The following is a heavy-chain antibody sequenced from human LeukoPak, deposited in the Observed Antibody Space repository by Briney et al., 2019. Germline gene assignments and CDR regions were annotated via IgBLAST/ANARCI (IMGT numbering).Heavy chain of an antibody. CDR2: INSDRGST. V-gene: IGHV3-74*01. CDR1: GFTFSSYW. D-gene: IGHD5-24*01. J-gene: IGHJ4*02. Sequence: GGSLRLSCTASGFTFSSYWMHWVRQAPGKGLVWVSRINSDRGSTSYADSVEGRFTISRDNAKNTLYLQMNSLRAEDTAVYYCARRIQGMAPYYFNYWGQGTLVTVSS. CDR3: ARRIQGMAPYYFNY.